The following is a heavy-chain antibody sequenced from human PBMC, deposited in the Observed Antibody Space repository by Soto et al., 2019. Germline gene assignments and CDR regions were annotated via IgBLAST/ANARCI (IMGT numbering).Heavy chain of an antibody. Sequence: QITLKESGPTLVRPAQTLTLTCDFSVFSLSTYHMGVAWIRQPPGKALEWLALLYWDDDKRYSPSLKDRLAISKDNSNNQVVLTITNIDPGDSATYFCAHAGDYDLLTFDHWGPGTLVTVSS. CDR2: LYWDDDK. CDR1: VFSLSTYHMG. V-gene: IGHV2-5*02. D-gene: IGHD4-17*01. J-gene: IGHJ4*01. CDR3: AHAGDYDLLTFDH.